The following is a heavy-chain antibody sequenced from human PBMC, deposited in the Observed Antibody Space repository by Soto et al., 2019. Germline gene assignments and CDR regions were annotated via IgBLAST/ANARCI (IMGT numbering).Heavy chain of an antibody. CDR1: GFTFRDYA. CDR3: ARDAGFPNFGVLKHAVAL. V-gene: IGHV3-23*01. Sequence: EVQVLQSGGGLGQPGGSLRLSCAAGGFTFRDYAMSWVRQAPGKGLEWVSTLSGSLNSAFYADSVKGRFTIARDSADNILYLQMNLLRDEDTAVYYCARDAGFPNFGVLKHAVALWGPGTLVTVSS. D-gene: IGHD3-3*01. J-gene: IGHJ3*01. CDR2: LSGSLNSA.